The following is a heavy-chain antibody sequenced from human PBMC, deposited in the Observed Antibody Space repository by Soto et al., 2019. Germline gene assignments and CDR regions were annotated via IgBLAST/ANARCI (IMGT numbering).Heavy chain of an antibody. Sequence: QVQLVQSGPEVRKPGFSVKVSCKPSGGTFSVNGVSWVRQAPGQGLEWMGGIIPMFATANYAQKFQGRVTITADKSTGTVYMELSSLRSEDTAVYYCARDRPYSQGRYGMDIWGQGTTVTVS. J-gene: IGHJ6*02. D-gene: IGHD2-15*01. CDR2: IIPMFATA. V-gene: IGHV1-69*06. CDR3: ARDRPYSQGRYGMDI. CDR1: GGTFSVNG.